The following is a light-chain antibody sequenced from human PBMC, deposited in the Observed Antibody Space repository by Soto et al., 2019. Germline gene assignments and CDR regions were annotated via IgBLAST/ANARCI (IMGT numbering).Light chain of an antibody. Sequence: DIQMTQSPSSLSASVGDRVTITCRASQGISNYLAWYQQKPGKVPKLLIYSASTLQLGVPSRFSGSGSGTDFTLTIRSLQPEDVATYYCQKHNSAPFTFGPGTKVDIK. CDR3: QKHNSAPFT. CDR2: SAS. CDR1: QGISNY. V-gene: IGKV1-27*01. J-gene: IGKJ3*01.